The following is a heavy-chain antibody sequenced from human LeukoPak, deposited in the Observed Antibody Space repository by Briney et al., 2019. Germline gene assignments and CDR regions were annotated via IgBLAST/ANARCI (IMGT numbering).Heavy chain of an antibody. CDR3: AKAPGSYYYGSGSYALFDY. J-gene: IGHJ4*02. Sequence: GGSLRLSCAASGFTFDDYAMHWVRHAPGKGLEWVSLISWDGGSTYYADSVKGRFTISRDNSKNSLYLQMNSLRAEDTALYYCAKAPGSYYYGSGSYALFDYRGQGTLVTVSS. CDR2: ISWDGGST. CDR1: GFTFDDYA. V-gene: IGHV3-43D*04. D-gene: IGHD3-10*01.